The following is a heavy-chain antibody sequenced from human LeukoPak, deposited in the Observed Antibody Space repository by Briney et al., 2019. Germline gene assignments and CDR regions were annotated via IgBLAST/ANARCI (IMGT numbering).Heavy chain of an antibody. CDR3: ATGGGLWFGDLDFDY. Sequence: PGGSLRLSCAASGFTFSSYAMSWGRQAPGKGLEGVSAISGSGGSTYYADSVKGRFTFSTDTSKTPLHPKMSSVSAKPPAVYYCATGGGLWFGDLDFDYWGQGTLVTVSS. J-gene: IGHJ4*02. CDR1: GFTFSSYA. V-gene: IGHV3-23*01. CDR2: ISGSGGST. D-gene: IGHD3-10*01.